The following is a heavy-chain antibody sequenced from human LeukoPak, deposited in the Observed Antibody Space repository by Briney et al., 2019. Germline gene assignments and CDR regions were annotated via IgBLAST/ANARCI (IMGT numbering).Heavy chain of an antibody. D-gene: IGHD6-13*01. V-gene: IGHV3-66*02. CDR3: AGFSSSWYGFDY. CDR1: GFTVSSNY. Sequence: GGSLRLSCAASGFTVSSNYMSWVRQAPGKGLEWVSVIYSGGSTYYADSVKGRFTISRDNSNNTPYLHMTSLRAEDTAVYYCAGFSSSWYGFDYWGQGTLVTVSS. J-gene: IGHJ4*02. CDR2: IYSGGST.